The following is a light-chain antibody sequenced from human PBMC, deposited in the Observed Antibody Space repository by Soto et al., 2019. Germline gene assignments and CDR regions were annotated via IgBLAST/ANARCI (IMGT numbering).Light chain of an antibody. J-gene: IGKJ1*01. V-gene: IGKV1-17*01. CDR1: QGIKND. CDR2: AVS. CDR3: LQHHSYPQT. Sequence: DIQMTQSPSSLSASVGDGVTITCRASQGIKNDLAWYQQKPGKAPKRLIYAVSSLQSEVPSRFSGSGSGTEFTLTISILQPEDVATYYCLQHHSYPQTFGQGTKVDI.